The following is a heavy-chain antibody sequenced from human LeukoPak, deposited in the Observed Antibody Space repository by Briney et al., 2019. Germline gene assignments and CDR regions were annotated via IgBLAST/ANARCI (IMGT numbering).Heavy chain of an antibody. CDR3: ARDETPGDYGFDY. V-gene: IGHV1-69*04. J-gene: IGHJ4*02. CDR1: GGTFSSYA. Sequence: ASVKVSCKASGGTFSSYAISWVRQTPGQGLEWMGRIIPIFGIANYAQKFQGRVTITADKSTSTAYMELSSLRSEDTAVYYCARDETPGDYGFDYWGQGTLVTVSS. CDR2: IIPIFGIA. D-gene: IGHD4-17*01.